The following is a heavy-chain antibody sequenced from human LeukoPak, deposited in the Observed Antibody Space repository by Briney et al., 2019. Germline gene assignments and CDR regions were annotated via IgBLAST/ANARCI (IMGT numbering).Heavy chain of an antibody. CDR3: ATLPT. CDR2: ISGSGGTT. J-gene: IGHJ4*02. V-gene: IGHV3-23*01. Sequence: PGGSLRLSCAASGFTFSTYAMNWVRQAPGKGLEWVSGISGSGGTTYYADSVKGRFTISRDNSKNTLYLQMNYLRAEDTALYYCATLPTWGQGTLVTVSS. CDR1: GFTFSTYA. D-gene: IGHD4-17*01.